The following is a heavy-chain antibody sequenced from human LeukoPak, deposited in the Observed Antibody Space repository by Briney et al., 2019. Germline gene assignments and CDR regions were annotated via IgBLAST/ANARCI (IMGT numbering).Heavy chain of an antibody. CDR3: ARGYYHDSK. Sequence: SETLSLTCAVSGSSISTDSWWTWVRQPPGKGLEWIAEIHHSGSTNYNPSLKSRVTISVDKSKNQFSLKLTSVTAADTAVYYCARGYYHDSKWGQGTLVTVSS. V-gene: IGHV4-4*02. CDR1: GSSISTDSW. J-gene: IGHJ4*02. CDR2: IHHSGST. D-gene: IGHD3-22*01.